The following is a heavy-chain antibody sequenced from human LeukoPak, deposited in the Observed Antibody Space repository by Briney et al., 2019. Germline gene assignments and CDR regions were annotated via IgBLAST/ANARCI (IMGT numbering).Heavy chain of an antibody. CDR1: GYTFTSYG. Sequence: ASVKVSFKASGYTFTSYGISWVRQAPGQGLEWMGWISAYNGNTNYAQKLQGRVTMTTDTSTSTAYMELRSLRSDDTAVYYCARDGGNIVVVPAEAFDIWGQGTMVTVSS. J-gene: IGHJ3*02. D-gene: IGHD2-2*01. V-gene: IGHV1-18*01. CDR3: ARDGGNIVVVPAEAFDI. CDR2: ISAYNGNT.